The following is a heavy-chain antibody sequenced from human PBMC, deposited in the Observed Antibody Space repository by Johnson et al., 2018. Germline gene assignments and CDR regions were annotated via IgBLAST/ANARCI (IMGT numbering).Heavy chain of an antibody. CDR2: LTSDGSST. CDR1: GFTFSSYW. D-gene: IGHD3-10*02. J-gene: IGHJ6*02. Sequence: EVQLVESGGGLVQPGGSLRLSCAASGFTFSSYWTHWVRQAPGKGLVRVSRLTSDGSSTSYADSVKGRFTISSDNAKKTLYLQMNSLRAEDTAVYYCARLRGVRGVIGMDVWGQGTTVTVSS. CDR3: ARLRGVRGVIGMDV. V-gene: IGHV3-74*01.